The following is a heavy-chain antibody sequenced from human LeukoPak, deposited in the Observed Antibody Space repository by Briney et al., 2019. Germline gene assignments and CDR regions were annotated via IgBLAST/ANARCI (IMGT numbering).Heavy chain of an antibody. Sequence: GGSLRLSCAASGFSFSDAWMSWVRQAPGKGPEWVANIKEDGSLKNYVDSVEGRFTVSRDNAKNTLYLQMNSLRLEDTAVYYCVRDWAPASMQAAPFDCWGQGTLVTVSS. V-gene: IGHV3-7*01. CDR3: VRDWAPASMQAAPFDC. CDR2: IKEDGSLK. D-gene: IGHD2/OR15-2a*01. CDR1: GFSFSDAW. J-gene: IGHJ4*02.